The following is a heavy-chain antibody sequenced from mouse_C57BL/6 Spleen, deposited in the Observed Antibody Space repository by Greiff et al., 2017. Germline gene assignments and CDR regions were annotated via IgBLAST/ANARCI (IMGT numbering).Heavy chain of an antibody. J-gene: IGHJ1*03. V-gene: IGHV7-3*01. CDR2: IRNKANGYTT. Sequence: EVKVVESGGGLVQPGGSLSLSCAASGFTFTDYYMSWVRQPPGKALEWLGFIRNKANGYTTEYSASVKGRFTISRDNSQSILYLQMNALRAEDSATYDCARYGDYGSPWYFDVWGTGTTVTVSS. CDR3: ARYGDYGSPWYFDV. D-gene: IGHD1-1*01. CDR1: GFTFTDYY.